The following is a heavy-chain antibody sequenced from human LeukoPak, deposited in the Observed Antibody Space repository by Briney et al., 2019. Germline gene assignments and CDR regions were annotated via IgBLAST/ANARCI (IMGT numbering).Heavy chain of an antibody. CDR2: ISAYNGNT. Sequence: ASVKVSCKASGYTFTSYGISWVRQAPGQGLEWMGWISAYNGNTNYAQKLQGRVTMTTDTSTSTAYMELGSLRSDDTAVYYCARDPRYYDSSGYDSRYFDYWGQGTLVTVSS. D-gene: IGHD3-22*01. V-gene: IGHV1-18*01. CDR1: GYTFTSYG. CDR3: ARDPRYYDSSGYDSRYFDY. J-gene: IGHJ4*02.